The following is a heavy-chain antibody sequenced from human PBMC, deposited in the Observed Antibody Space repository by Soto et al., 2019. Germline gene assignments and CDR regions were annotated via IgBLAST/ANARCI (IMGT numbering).Heavy chain of an antibody. CDR2: IYSGGST. CDR1: GFTVSSNY. D-gene: IGHD2-8*01. J-gene: IGHJ3*02. CDR3: ASGSQTNCTNGVCYAFDI. V-gene: IGHV3-66*01. Sequence: GGSLRLSCAASGFTVSSNYMSWVRQAPGKGLEWVSVIYSGGSTYYADSVKGRFTISRDNSKNTLYLQMNSLRAADTAVYYCASGSQTNCTNGVCYAFDIWGQGTMVTVSS.